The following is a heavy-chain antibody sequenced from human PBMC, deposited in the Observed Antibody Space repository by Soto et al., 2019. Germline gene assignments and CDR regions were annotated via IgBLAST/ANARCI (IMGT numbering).Heavy chain of an antibody. V-gene: IGHV3-23*01. D-gene: IGHD1-26*01. CDR2: ISGSGGST. CDR3: ARDQGGQSGNFIFDH. J-gene: IGHJ4*02. CDR1: GFTFSSYA. Sequence: QAGGSLRLSCAASGFTFSSYAMSWVRQAPGKGLEWVSAISGSGGSTYYADSVKGRFTISRDNSKNTLYLQMNSLRAEDTAVYYCARDQGGQSGNFIFDHWGQGALVTVSS.